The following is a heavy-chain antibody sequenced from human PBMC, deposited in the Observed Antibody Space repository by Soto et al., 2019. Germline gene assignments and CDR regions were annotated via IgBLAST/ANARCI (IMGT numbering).Heavy chain of an antibody. J-gene: IGHJ4*02. CDR3: ARLDSSGPNWGYFDY. V-gene: IGHV4-38-2*01. Sequence: SCTMSLTSAVSGYSISSGYYWGWIRQPPGKGLEWIGSIYHSGSTYYNPSLKSRVTISVDTSKNQFSLKLSSVTAADTAVYYCARLDSSGPNWGYFDYWGQGTLVTVSS. CDR2: IYHSGST. CDR1: GYSISSGYY. D-gene: IGHD3-22*01.